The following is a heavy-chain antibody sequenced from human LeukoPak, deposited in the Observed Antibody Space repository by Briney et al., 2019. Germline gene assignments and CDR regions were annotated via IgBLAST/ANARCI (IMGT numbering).Heavy chain of an antibody. CDR3: ARDGGVGRIAVAGTFDY. CDR2: ISSSSSYI. D-gene: IGHD6-19*01. V-gene: IGHV3-21*01. J-gene: IGHJ4*02. Sequence: PGGSLRLSCAASGFTFSSYSMNWVRQAPGKGLEWVSSISSSSSYIYYADSVKGRFTITRDNAKNSLYLQMNSLRAEDTAVYYCARDGGVGRIAVAGTFDYWGQGTVVTVSS. CDR1: GFTFSSYS.